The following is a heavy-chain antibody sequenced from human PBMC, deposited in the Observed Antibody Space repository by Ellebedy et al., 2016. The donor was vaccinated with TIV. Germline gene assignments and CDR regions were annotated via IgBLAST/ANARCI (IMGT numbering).Heavy chain of an antibody. CDR2: TRNKANSYTT. Sequence: PGGSLRLSCAVSGFTFSNYLMHWVRQAPGKGLEWVGRTRNKANSYTTEYAASVKGRFTISRDDSKNSLYLQMNSLKTEDTAVYYCVSPAGSSGYWDAFDIWGQGTMVTVSS. CDR1: GFTFSNYL. J-gene: IGHJ3*02. V-gene: IGHV3-72*01. CDR3: VSPAGSSGYWDAFDI. D-gene: IGHD3-22*01.